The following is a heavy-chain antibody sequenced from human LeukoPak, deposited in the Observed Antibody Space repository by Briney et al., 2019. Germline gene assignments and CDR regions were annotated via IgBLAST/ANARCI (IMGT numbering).Heavy chain of an antibody. CDR1: EFTFSSYA. V-gene: IGHV3-64*01. D-gene: IGHD2-2*01. J-gene: IGHJ4*02. CDR2: ISNNGGST. CDR3: ARGHCSSTSCYAYFDY. Sequence: GGSLRLSCAASEFTFSSYAMHWVRQAPGEGLEYVSGISNNGGSTNYANSVKGRFTISRDNSKNTLYLQMGNLRAEDMAVYYCARGHCSSTSCYAYFDYWGQGTLVTVSS.